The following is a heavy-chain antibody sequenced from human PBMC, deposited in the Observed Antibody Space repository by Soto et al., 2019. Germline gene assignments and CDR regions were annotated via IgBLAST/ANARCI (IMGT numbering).Heavy chain of an antibody. Sequence: VESGGGLVQPGGSLRLSCASSGFTFSRHWMHWVRQAPGKGLVWVARVNDDGSSTAYGDSVRGRFTISRDNAKNTLDLQMDSLKTEDTAVYYCARDLITASGGPNWYFDPWGRGTLVTVSS. V-gene: IGHV3-74*01. J-gene: IGHJ2*01. D-gene: IGHD1-20*01. CDR1: GFTFSRHW. CDR2: VNDDGSST. CDR3: ARDLITASGGPNWYFDP.